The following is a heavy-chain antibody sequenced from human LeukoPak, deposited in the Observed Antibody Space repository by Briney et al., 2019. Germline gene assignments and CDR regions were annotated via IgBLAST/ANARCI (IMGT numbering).Heavy chain of an antibody. CDR2: INHSGST. D-gene: IGHD6-13*01. CDR3: ARGLFHMKQQLVSGGY. CDR1: GGSFSGYY. V-gene: IGHV4-34*01. Sequence: SETLSLTCAVYGGSFSGYYWSWIRQPPGKGLEWIGEINHSGSTNYNPSLKSRVTISVDTSKSQFSLKLSSVTAADTAVYYCARGLFHMKQQLVSGGYWGQGTLVTVSS. J-gene: IGHJ4*02.